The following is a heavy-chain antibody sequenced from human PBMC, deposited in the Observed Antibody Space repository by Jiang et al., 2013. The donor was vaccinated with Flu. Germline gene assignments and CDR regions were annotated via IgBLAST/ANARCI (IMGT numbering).Heavy chain of an antibody. CDR1: GYTFTSYA. Sequence: CKASGYTFTSYAMNWVRQAPGQGLEWMGWINTNTGNPTYAQGFTGRFVFSLDTSVSTAYLQISSLKAEDTAVYYCARVSTHSSSSPPLGNFDYWGQGTLVTVSS. CDR3: ARVSTHSSSSPPLGNFDY. D-gene: IGHD6-6*01. V-gene: IGHV7-4-1*02. J-gene: IGHJ4*02. CDR2: INTNTGNP.